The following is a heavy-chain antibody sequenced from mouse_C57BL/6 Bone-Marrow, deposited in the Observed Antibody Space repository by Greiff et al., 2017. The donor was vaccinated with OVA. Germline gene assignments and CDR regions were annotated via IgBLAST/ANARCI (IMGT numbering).Heavy chain of an antibody. CDR1: GFTFSSYA. Sequence: EVQLVESGGGLVKPGGSLKLSCAASGFTFSSYAMSWVRQTPEKRLEWVATISDGGSYTYYPDNVKGRFTISRDNAKNNLYLQMSHLKSEDTAMYYCAREGEIYYDYDGDPLFDYWGQGTTLTVSS. CDR2: ISDGGSYT. J-gene: IGHJ2*01. D-gene: IGHD2-4*01. V-gene: IGHV5-4*01. CDR3: AREGEIYYDYDGDPLFDY.